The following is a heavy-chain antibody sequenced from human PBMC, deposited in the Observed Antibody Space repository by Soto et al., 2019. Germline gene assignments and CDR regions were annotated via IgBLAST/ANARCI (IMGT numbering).Heavy chain of an antibody. CDR3: ARYYYEIGAFDI. Sequence: SETLSLTCAVSGGSISAYYWSWIRQPPGKGLEWLGYIFYTGSTDYNPSLKGRVTISVDTSKNQFSLKLSSVTAADTAVYYCARYYYEIGAFDIWGQGTMVTVSS. D-gene: IGHD3-22*01. CDR2: IFYTGST. J-gene: IGHJ3*02. CDR1: GGSISAYY. V-gene: IGHV4-59*01.